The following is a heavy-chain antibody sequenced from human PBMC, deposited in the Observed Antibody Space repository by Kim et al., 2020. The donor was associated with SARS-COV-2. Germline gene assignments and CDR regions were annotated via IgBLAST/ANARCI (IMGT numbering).Heavy chain of an antibody. CDR3: ARHSSSWYLPFDY. Sequence: YNPALKGRVTISVDTSKNQFSLKLSSVTAADTAVYYCARHSSSWYLPFDYWGQGTLVTVSS. J-gene: IGHJ4*02. V-gene: IGHV4-61*07. D-gene: IGHD6-13*01.